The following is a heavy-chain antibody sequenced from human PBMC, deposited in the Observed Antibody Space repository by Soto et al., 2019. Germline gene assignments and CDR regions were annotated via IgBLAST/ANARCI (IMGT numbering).Heavy chain of an antibody. CDR1: GGSISSGDYY. CDR2: IYYSGST. V-gene: IGHV4-30-4*01. CDR3: ARGGDSSGSYYFFTY. Sequence: NPSETLSLTCTVSGGSISSGDYYWSWIRQPPGKGLERIGYIYYSGSTYYNPSLKSRVTISVDTSKNQFSLKLSSVTAADTAVYYCARGGDSSGSYYFFTYWGQGTLVTVSS. D-gene: IGHD3-22*01. J-gene: IGHJ4*02.